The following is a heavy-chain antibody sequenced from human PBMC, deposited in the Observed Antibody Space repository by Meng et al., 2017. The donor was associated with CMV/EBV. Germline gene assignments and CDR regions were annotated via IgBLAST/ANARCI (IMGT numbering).Heavy chain of an antibody. V-gene: IGHV3-23*01. Sequence: FGFTFSRYVMRLLRPAPERGLEWVSTIPTASSNTYYADSVRGRFTVSRDNSKSTLYLQMISLRAEDTAVYYCAKHEAVTTLEFYFDSWGQGTLVTVSS. J-gene: IGHJ4*02. CDR3: AKHEAVTTLEFYFDS. D-gene: IGHD2/OR15-2a*01. CDR1: GFTFSRYV. CDR2: IPTASSNT.